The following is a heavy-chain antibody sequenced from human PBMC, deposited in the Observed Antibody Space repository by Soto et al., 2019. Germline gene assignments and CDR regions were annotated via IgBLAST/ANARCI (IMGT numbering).Heavy chain of an antibody. J-gene: IGHJ4*02. CDR2: IYYSGST. CDR3: ARDNSGYKAFDY. CDR1: GGSISSYY. D-gene: IGHD5-12*01. Sequence: SETLSLTCTVSGGSISSYYWSWIRQPPGKGLEWIGYIYYSGSTNYNPSLKSRVTISVDTSKNQFSLKLSSVTAADTAVYYCARDNSGYKAFDYWGQGTLVTVSS. V-gene: IGHV4-59*01.